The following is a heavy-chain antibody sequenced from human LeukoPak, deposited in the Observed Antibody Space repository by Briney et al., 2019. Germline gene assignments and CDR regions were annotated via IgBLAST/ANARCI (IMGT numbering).Heavy chain of an antibody. CDR3: ARSVVPDYGSGSKTVDAFDI. J-gene: IGHJ3*02. D-gene: IGHD3-10*01. CDR1: GYTFTSYY. Sequence: ASVKVSCKASGYTFTSYYMHWVRQAPGQGLEWMWIINPSGGSTSYAQRFQGRVTMTRDMSTSTVYMELSSLRSEDTAVYYCARSVVPDYGSGSKTVDAFDIWGQGTMVTVSS. CDR2: INPSGGST. V-gene: IGHV1-46*01.